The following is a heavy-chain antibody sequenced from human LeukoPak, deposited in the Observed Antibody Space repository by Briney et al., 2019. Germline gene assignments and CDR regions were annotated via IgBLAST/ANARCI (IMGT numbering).Heavy chain of an antibody. D-gene: IGHD6-6*01. Sequence: ASVKVSCKASGYTFTGYYMHWVRQAPGQGLEWMGWMNPNSGNTGYAQKFQGRVTITRNTSISTAYMELSSLRSEDTAVYYCARVSGYSSSSPHFDYWGQGTLVTVSS. J-gene: IGHJ4*02. CDR2: MNPNSGNT. CDR1: GYTFTGYY. V-gene: IGHV1-8*03. CDR3: ARVSGYSSSSPHFDY.